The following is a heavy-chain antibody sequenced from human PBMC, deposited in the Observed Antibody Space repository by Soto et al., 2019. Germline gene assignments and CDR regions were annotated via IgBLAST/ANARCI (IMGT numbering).Heavy chain of an antibody. CDR2: ISAYNGNT. Sequence: QVQLVQSGAEVKETGASVRVSCKASGYSFTSYGISWVRQAPGQGLEWMGWISAYNGNTNYAQKLQGRVTMTTDTSTSTAYMELRRLRSDDTAVYYCARQQWLYYYYGMDVWGQGTTVTVSS. V-gene: IGHV1-18*01. CDR3: ARQQWLYYYYGMDV. D-gene: IGHD6-19*01. CDR1: GYSFTSYG. J-gene: IGHJ6*02.